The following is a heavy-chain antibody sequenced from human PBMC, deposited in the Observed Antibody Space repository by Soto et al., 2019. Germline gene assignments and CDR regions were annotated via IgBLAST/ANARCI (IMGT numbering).Heavy chain of an antibody. CDR3: ASPGGYYDSSGDYYSAEYFQH. CDR1: GFTFSSYG. Sequence: QVQLVESGGGVVQPGRSLRLSCAASGFTFSSYGMHWVRQAPGKGLEWVAVIWYDGSNKYYADSVKGRFTISRDNSKNTLYLQMNSLRAEDTAVYYCASPGGYYDSSGDYYSAEYFQHWGQGTLVTVSS. V-gene: IGHV3-33*01. D-gene: IGHD3-22*01. CDR2: IWYDGSNK. J-gene: IGHJ1*01.